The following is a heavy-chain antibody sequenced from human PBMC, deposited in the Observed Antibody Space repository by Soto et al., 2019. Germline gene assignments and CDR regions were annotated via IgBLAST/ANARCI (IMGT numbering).Heavy chain of an antibody. D-gene: IGHD2-21*02. CDR1: GYTFTSYA. Sequence: QVQLVQSGAEEKKPGASVKVSCKASGYTFTSYAMHWVRQAPGQRLEWMGWINAGNGNTKYSQKFQGRVTITRDTSASKAYMELSSLRSEDTAVYYCARSIVVVTALDYWGQGNLVTVSS. V-gene: IGHV1-3*05. CDR3: ARSIVVVTALDY. CDR2: INAGNGNT. J-gene: IGHJ4*02.